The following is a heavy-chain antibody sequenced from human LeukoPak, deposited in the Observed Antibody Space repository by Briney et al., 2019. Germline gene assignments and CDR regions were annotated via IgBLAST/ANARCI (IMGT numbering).Heavy chain of an antibody. V-gene: IGHV4-4*02. CDR3: ARYNSGWYYFHY. Sequence: SETLSLTCAVSGGSISSSDWWSWVRQPPGKGLEGIGEIYHSGSTNYNPSLKSRVTISVDKSKNQFSLKLSSVTAADTAVYYCARYNSGWYYFHYWGQGTLVTVSS. J-gene: IGHJ4*02. CDR2: IYHSGST. D-gene: IGHD6-19*01. CDR1: GGSISSSDW.